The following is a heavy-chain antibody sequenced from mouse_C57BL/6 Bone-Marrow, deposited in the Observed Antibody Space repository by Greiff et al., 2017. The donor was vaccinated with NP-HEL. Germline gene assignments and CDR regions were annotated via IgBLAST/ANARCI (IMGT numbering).Heavy chain of an antibody. V-gene: IGHV1-69*01. CDR1: GYTFTSYW. J-gene: IGHJ2*01. CDR2: IDPSDSYT. Sequence: QVQLKQPGAELVMPGASVKLSCKASGYTFTSYWMHWVKQRPGQGLEWIGEIDPSDSYTNYNQKFKGKSTLTVDKSSSTAYMQLSSLTSEDSAVYYCAREGTNWYFDYWGQGTTLTVSS. D-gene: IGHD4-1*01. CDR3: AREGTNWYFDY.